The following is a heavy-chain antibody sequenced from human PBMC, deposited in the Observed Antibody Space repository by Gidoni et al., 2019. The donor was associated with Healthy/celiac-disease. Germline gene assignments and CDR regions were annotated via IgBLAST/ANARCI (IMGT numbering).Heavy chain of an antibody. CDR2: TYYRSKWYN. J-gene: IGHJ6*02. D-gene: IGHD6-19*01. Sequence: QVQLQQSGPGLVKPSHTLSLTFAISGDIVSSSSASWHLFRQSPSRGLEWLGRTYYRSKWYNDYAVSVKSRITINPDTSKNQFSLQLNSVTPEDTAVYYCARDMDHSSGWDYYYYYGMDVWGQGTTVTVSS. CDR1: GDIVSSSSAS. V-gene: IGHV6-1*01. CDR3: ARDMDHSSGWDYYYYYGMDV.